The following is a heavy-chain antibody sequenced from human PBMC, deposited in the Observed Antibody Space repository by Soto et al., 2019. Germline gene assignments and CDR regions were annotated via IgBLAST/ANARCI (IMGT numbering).Heavy chain of an antibody. CDR1: GLGVRNDY. V-gene: IGHV3-53*01. Sequence: EVRLEESGGGLIQPGGSLRLSCTAYGLGVRNDYMSWVRQAPGMGLEWVSVIYNDGTTYYADSVKGRFTLSSDPSKNTLSLQMNSLRAEAAAVYYCVRPLPLVRNYGMDVWGQGTTVTVSS. CDR2: IYNDGTT. J-gene: IGHJ6*02. CDR3: VRPLPLVRNYGMDV. D-gene: IGHD2-15*01.